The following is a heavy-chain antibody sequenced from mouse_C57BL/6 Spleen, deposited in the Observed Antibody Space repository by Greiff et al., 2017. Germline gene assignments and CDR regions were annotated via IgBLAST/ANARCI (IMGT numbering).Heavy chain of an antibody. V-gene: IGHV1-54*01. CDR1: GYAFTNYL. CDR3: AREGGNYPFAY. CDR2: INPGSGGT. Sequence: VKLQESGAELVRPGTSVKVSCKASGYAFTNYLIEWVKQRPGQGLEWIGVINPGSGGTNYNEKFKGKATLTADKSSSTAYMQLSSLTSEDSAVYFCAREGGNYPFAYWGQGTLVTVSA. D-gene: IGHD2-1*01. J-gene: IGHJ3*01.